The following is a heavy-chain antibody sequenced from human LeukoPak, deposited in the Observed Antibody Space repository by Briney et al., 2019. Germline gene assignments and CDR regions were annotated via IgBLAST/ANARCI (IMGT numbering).Heavy chain of an antibody. D-gene: IGHD5-18*01. J-gene: IGHJ4*02. V-gene: IGHV2-5*02. CDR1: GFSLSTSGVG. Sequence: SGPTLVKPTQTLTLTCTFSGFSLSTSGVGVGWIRQPPGKALEWLALIYWDDDKRYSPSLKSRLTITKDTSKNQEVLTMTNMDPVDTATYYCAGSRGYSYGEAFDYWGQGTLVTVSS. CDR2: IYWDDDK. CDR3: AGSRGYSYGEAFDY.